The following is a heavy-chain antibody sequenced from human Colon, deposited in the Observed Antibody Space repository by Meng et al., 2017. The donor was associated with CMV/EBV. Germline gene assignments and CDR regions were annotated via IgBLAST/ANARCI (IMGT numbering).Heavy chain of an antibody. CDR3: ARDVNWSFDY. CDR1: GFTFGNYA. V-gene: IGHV3-23*03. D-gene: IGHD1-20*01. J-gene: IGHJ4*02. CDR2: IYNGASST. Sequence: GGSLRLSCAASGFTFGNYAMSWVRQAPGKGLEWVSVIYNGASSTYYADSVRGRFTISRDNSKNTLYLQMNSLRAEDTAVYYCARDVNWSFDYWGQGILVTVSS.